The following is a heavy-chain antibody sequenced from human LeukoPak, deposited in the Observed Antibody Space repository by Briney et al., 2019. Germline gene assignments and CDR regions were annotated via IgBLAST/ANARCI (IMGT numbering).Heavy chain of an antibody. V-gene: IGHV1-3*01. Sequence: ASVKVSCKASGYTFTSYAMHWVRQAPGQRLEWMGWINAGNGNTKYSQKFQGRVPITRDTSASTAYMELSSLRSEDTAVYYCARDRSIAAAGYYYYYGIDVWGQGTTVTVSS. CDR1: GYTFTSYA. D-gene: IGHD6-13*01. CDR3: ARDRSIAAAGYYYYYGIDV. J-gene: IGHJ6*02. CDR2: INAGNGNT.